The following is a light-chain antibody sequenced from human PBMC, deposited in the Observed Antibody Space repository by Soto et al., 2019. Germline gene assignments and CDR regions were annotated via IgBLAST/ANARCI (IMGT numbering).Light chain of an antibody. CDR2: EAS. J-gene: IGKJ1*01. V-gene: IGKV3-11*01. CDR3: QQYNNYST. CDR1: QSVSSY. Sequence: EIVLTQSPATLSLSPGERATLSCRASQSVSSYLAWYQQKPGQAPRLLMYEASNRATGIPARFSGGGSGTDFTLTISSLEPEDFATYYCQQYNNYSTFGQGTKVDI.